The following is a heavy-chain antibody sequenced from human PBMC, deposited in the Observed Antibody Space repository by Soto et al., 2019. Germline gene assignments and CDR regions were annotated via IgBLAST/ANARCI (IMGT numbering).Heavy chain of an antibody. Sequence: QVQLQESGPGLVKPSGTLSLTCAVSSGSISSSNWWSWVRQPPGKGLEWIGEIYHSGRTNYNPSHNSRVTISVNKSKTQFTLKLSSVTAADTAVYYCARVLGRGLGDYYYYMDVWGKGTTVTVSS. V-gene: IGHV4-4*02. J-gene: IGHJ6*03. CDR3: ARVLGRGLGDYYYYMDV. CDR1: SGSISSSNW. D-gene: IGHD3-16*01. CDR2: IYHSGRT.